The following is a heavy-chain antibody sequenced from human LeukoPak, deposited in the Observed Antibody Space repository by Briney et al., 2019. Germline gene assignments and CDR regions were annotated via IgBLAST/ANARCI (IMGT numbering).Heavy chain of an antibody. Sequence: SETLSLTCTVSGGSISGYYWSWIRQPPGKGLEWIGYIYYSGSTNYNPSLKSRVTISVDTSKNQFSLNLSSVTAADTAVYYCARDRGRDYDLHPWGQGTLVTVSS. J-gene: IGHJ5*02. CDR2: IYYSGST. D-gene: IGHD3-3*01. CDR1: GGSISGYY. V-gene: IGHV4-59*01. CDR3: ARDRGRDYDLHP.